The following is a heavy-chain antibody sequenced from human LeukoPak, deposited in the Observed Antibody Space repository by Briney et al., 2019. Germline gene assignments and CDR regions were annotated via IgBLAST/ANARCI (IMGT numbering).Heavy chain of an antibody. D-gene: IGHD2-15*01. V-gene: IGHV4-30-4*01. Sequence: PSQTLSLTCTVSGGSIRSDDYYWSWIRQPPGKGLEWIGYIFYTGNTHYNPSLQSRVTFSVDTSKNQFSVKLSSVTAADTAVYFCATVVVVAATNYYYYATDVWGQGTTVTVSS. CDR1: GGSIRSDDYY. CDR3: ATVVVVAATNYYYYATDV. J-gene: IGHJ6*02. CDR2: IFYTGNT.